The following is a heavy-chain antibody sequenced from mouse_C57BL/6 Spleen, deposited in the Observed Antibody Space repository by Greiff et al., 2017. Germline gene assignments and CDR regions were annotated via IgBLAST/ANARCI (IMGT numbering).Heavy chain of an antibody. J-gene: IGHJ4*01. CDR3: ARGGGIMDY. CDR1: GFTFSSYA. CDR2: ISDGGSYT. Sequence: EVMLVESGGGLVKPGGSLKLSCAASGFTFSSYAMSWVRQTPEKRLEWVATISDGGSYTYYPDNVKGRFTISRDNAKNNLYLQRSHLKSEDTAMYYCARGGGIMDYWGQGTSVTVSS. V-gene: IGHV5-4*03.